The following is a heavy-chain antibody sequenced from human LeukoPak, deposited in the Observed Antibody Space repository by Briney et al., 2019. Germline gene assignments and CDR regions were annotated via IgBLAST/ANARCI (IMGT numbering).Heavy chain of an antibody. CDR2: INHKIGGT. Sequence: GASVKVSCKSSGYTFTYYHIHWVRQAPGQGLESMGCINHKIGGTNYARRFQGRVSITRDTSITTAYMQLRRVTSDDTAVYYCARDSSRRPQKYGIATSFSPENWGQGNLVAVSS. CDR3: ARDSSRRPQKYGIATSFSPEN. CDR1: GYTFTYYH. J-gene: IGHJ4*02. V-gene: IGHV1-2*02. D-gene: IGHD3-3*01.